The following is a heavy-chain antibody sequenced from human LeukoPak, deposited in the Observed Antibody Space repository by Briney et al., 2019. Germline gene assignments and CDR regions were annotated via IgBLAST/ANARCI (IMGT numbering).Heavy chain of an antibody. CDR2: ISGSGGST. CDR3: AKVQGPTEYCYYYYGMDV. J-gene: IGHJ6*02. CDR1: GFTFSSYA. Sequence: GGSLRLSCAASGFTFSSYAMSWVRQAPGKGLEWVSAISGSGGSTYYADSVKGRFTISRDNSKNTLYLQMNSLRAEDTAVYYCAKVQGPTEYCYYYYGMDVWGQGTTVTVSS. V-gene: IGHV3-23*01. D-gene: IGHD1-1*01.